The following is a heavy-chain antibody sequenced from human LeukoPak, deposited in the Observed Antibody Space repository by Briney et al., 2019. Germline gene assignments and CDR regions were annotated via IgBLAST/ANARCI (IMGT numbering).Heavy chain of an antibody. CDR3: ARDRFNQRKYDFWSGYITVGYGMDV. J-gene: IGHJ6*02. CDR1: GFTFSSYG. Sequence: GRSLRLSCAASGFTFSSYGMHWVRQAPGKGLEWVAVIWYDGSNKYYADSVKGRFTISRDNSKNTLYPQMNSLRAEDTAVYYCARDRFNQRKYDFWSGYITVGYGMDVWGQGTTVTVSS. CDR2: IWYDGSNK. V-gene: IGHV3-33*01. D-gene: IGHD3-3*01.